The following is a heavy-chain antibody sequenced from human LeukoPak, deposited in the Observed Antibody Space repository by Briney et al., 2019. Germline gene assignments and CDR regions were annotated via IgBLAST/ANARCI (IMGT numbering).Heavy chain of an antibody. CDR1: GFTFGDYA. D-gene: IGHD3-10*01. V-gene: IGHV3-49*04. J-gene: IGHJ4*02. Sequence: PGRSLRLSCTASGFTFGDYAMSWVRQAPGKGLEWVGFIRSKAYGGTTENAASVKGRFTISRDDSKSIAYLQMNSLKTEDTAVYYCTRVMRGAGDYWGQGTLVTVSS. CDR2: IRSKAYGGTT. CDR3: TRVMRGAGDY.